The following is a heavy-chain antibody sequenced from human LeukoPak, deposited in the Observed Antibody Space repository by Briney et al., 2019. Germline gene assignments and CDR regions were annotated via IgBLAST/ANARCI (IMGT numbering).Heavy chain of an antibody. CDR3: ARGSATYNWNGDPAFDI. Sequence: SVKVSCKASGGTFSSYAISWARQAPGQGLEWMGGIIPIFGTANYAQKFQGRVTITTDESTSTAYMELSSLSSEDTAVYYCARGSATYNWNGDPAFDIWGQGTMVTVSS. CDR2: IIPIFGTA. V-gene: IGHV1-69*05. CDR1: GGTFSSYA. D-gene: IGHD1-1*01. J-gene: IGHJ3*02.